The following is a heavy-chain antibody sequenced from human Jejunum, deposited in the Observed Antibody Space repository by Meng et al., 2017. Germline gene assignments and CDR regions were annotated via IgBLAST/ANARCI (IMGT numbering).Heavy chain of an antibody. CDR3: ARDLLGPAIAATGWFDP. CDR2: IYHTGTT. V-gene: IGHV4-4*01. CDR1: GASISYRTW. D-gene: IGHD6-13*01. J-gene: IGHJ5*02. Sequence: VRTPESGPALVQPSRPRALHVVVSGASISYRTWWSWVRQPLWKALEWIGEIYHTGTTNYNPSLKSRVTMSLDKSKNQFSLELTSVTAADTAVYCCARDLLGPAIAATGWFDPWGQGTLVTVSS.